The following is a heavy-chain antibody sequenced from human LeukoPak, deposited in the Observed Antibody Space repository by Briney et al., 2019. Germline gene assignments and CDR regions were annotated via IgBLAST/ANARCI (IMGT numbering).Heavy chain of an antibody. J-gene: IGHJ4*02. Sequence: PGGSLRLSCAASGFTFSSYAMSWVRQAPEKGLEWVSAISGSGGSTYYADSVKGRFTISRDNSKNTLYLQMNSLRAEDTAVYYCAKGKPRIAASRFQYFDYWGQGTLVTVSS. D-gene: IGHD6-13*01. V-gene: IGHV3-23*01. CDR2: ISGSGGST. CDR3: AKGKPRIAASRFQYFDY. CDR1: GFTFSSYA.